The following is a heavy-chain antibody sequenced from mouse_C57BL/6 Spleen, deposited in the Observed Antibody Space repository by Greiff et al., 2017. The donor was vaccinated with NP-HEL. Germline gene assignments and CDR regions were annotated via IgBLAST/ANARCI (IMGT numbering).Heavy chain of an antibody. Sequence: EVQVVESGGDLVKPGGSLKLSCAASGFTFSSYGMSWVRQTPDKRLEWVATISSGGSYTYYPDSVKGRFTISRDNAKNTLYLQMSSLKSEDTAMYYCARRGDVGYFDYWGQGTTLTVSS. D-gene: IGHD3-3*01. V-gene: IGHV5-6*01. CDR1: GFTFSSYG. CDR2: ISSGGSYT. J-gene: IGHJ2*01. CDR3: ARRGDVGYFDY.